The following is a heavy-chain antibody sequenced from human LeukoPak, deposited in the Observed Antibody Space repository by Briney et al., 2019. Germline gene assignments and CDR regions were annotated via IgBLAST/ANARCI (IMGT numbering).Heavy chain of an antibody. Sequence: LVKVSCKASGGTFSSYAISWVRQAPGHGLEWMGGIIPIFGTANYAQKFQGRVTITTDESTSTAYMELSSLRSEDTAVYYCASPGASSSWYSPFDYWGQGTLVTVSS. D-gene: IGHD6-13*01. CDR3: ASPGASSSWYSPFDY. V-gene: IGHV1-69*05. J-gene: IGHJ4*02. CDR1: GGTFSSYA. CDR2: IIPIFGTA.